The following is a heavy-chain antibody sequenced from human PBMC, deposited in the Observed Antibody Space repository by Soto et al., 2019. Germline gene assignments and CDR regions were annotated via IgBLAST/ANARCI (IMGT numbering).Heavy chain of an antibody. CDR2: IYYSGST. V-gene: IGHV4-31*03. CDR1: GGSISSGAYY. D-gene: IGHD2-15*01. J-gene: IGHJ4*02. Sequence: QVQLQESSPGLVKPSQTLSLTCTVSGGSISSGAYYWSWIRQHPGKGLEWIGYIYYSGSTYYNPSLKRRVTISVDTSKNQFSLKLSSVTAADTAVYYCASSSGARYYDYWGQGTLVTVSS. CDR3: ASSSGARYYDY.